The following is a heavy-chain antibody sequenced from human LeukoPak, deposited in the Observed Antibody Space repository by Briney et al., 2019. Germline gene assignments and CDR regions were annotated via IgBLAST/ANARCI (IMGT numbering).Heavy chain of an antibody. CDR1: GGSISSYY. Sequence: PSETLSLTCTVSGGSISSYYWSWIRQPPGKGLEWIGYIYYSGSTNYNLSLKSRVTISVDTSKNQFSLKLSSVAAADTAVYYCARDGNYGDYFDYWGQGTLVTVSS. D-gene: IGHD4-17*01. V-gene: IGHV4-59*01. J-gene: IGHJ4*02. CDR3: ARDGNYGDYFDY. CDR2: IYYSGST.